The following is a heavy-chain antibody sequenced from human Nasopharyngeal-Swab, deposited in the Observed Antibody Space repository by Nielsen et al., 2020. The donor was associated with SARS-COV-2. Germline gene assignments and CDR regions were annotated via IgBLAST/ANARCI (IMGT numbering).Heavy chain of an antibody. Sequence: SVQVSCKASSGTFISYAVSRLRHAPGQGLEWMGRIIPILGIANYAQKFQGRVTITADKSTSTAYIALSSLRSEDTAVYYCARLAAALRGWGMDVWGQGTTVTVSS. CDR3: ARLAAALRGWGMDV. V-gene: IGHV1-69*04. D-gene: IGHD6-13*01. CDR2: IIPILGIA. CDR1: SGTFISYA. J-gene: IGHJ6*02.